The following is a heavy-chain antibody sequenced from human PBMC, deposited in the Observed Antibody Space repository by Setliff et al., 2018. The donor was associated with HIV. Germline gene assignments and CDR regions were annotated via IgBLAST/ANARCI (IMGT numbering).Heavy chain of an antibody. D-gene: IGHD1-1*01. V-gene: IGHV4-61*09. CDR1: GDSISSGSHY. J-gene: IGHJ4*02. CDR3: ARERLSRLGFDY. Sequence: PSETLSLTCTVSGDSISSGSHYWSWIRQPAGKGLEWIGHIYTGGNANYNPSLQSRVTISVDTSKNQFSLMLGSMTAADTAVYYCARERLSRLGFDYWGQGTQVTVS. CDR2: IYTGGNA.